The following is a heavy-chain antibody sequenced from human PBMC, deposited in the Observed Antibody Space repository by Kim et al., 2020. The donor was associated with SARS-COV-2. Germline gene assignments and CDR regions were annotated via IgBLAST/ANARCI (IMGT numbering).Heavy chain of an antibody. J-gene: IGHJ4*02. D-gene: IGHD1-7*01. V-gene: IGHV7-4-1*02. Sequence: ASVKVSCKASGYTFTSYAMNWVRQAPGQGLEWMGWINTNTGNPTYAQGFTGRFVFSLETFVSTAYLQISSLKAEDTAVYYCARGEWEELEFSNCWGQGTLVTVSS. CDR3: ARGEWEELEFSNC. CDR2: INTNTGNP. CDR1: GYTFTSYA.